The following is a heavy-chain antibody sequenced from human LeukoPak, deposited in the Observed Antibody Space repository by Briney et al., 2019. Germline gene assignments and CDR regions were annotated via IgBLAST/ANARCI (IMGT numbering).Heavy chain of an antibody. V-gene: IGHV5-51*01. Sequence: ASVKVSCKGSGYSFTSYWIGWVRQMPGKGLEWMGIIYPGDSDTRYSPSFQGQVTISADKSISTAYLQWSSLKASDTAMYYCARRPAGYSYGPSDYWGQGTLVTVSS. CDR1: GYSFTSYW. J-gene: IGHJ4*02. CDR2: IYPGDSDT. CDR3: ARRPAGYSYGPSDY. D-gene: IGHD5-18*01.